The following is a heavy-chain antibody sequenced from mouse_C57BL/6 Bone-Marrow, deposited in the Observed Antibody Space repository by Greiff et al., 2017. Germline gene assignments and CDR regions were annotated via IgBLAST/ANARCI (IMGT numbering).Heavy chain of an antibody. CDR1: GFNIKNTY. D-gene: IGHD1-2*01. V-gene: IGHV14-3*01. Sequence: VQLQQSVAELVRPGASVKLSCTASGFNIKNTYMPWVKQRPEQGLEWIGRIDPANGNTKYAPKFQGKATITADTSSNTAYLQLSSLTSEDTAIYYCARDYGRYFDVWGTGTTVTVSS. CDR2: IDPANGNT. J-gene: IGHJ1*03. CDR3: ARDYGRYFDV.